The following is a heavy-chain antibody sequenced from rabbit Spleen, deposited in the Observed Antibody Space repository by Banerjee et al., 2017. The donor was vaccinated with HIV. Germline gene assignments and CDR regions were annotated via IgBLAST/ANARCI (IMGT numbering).Heavy chain of an antibody. Sequence: QEQLEESGGGLVKPGGTLTLTCKASGIDFSSDYNMYWVRQAPGKGLEWIACIDAGSSGSTYYASWAKGRFTISKTSSTTVTLQMTSLTAADTATYFCAREQKGYAGYGLWGPGTLVTVS. CDR3: AREQKGYAGYGL. CDR2: IDAGSSGST. V-gene: IGHV1S45*01. J-gene: IGHJ3*01. D-gene: IGHD7-1*01. CDR1: GIDFSSDYN.